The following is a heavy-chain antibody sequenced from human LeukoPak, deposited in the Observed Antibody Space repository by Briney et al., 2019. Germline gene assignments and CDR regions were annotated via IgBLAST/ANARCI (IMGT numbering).Heavy chain of an antibody. J-gene: IGHJ6*03. V-gene: IGHV4-4*09. CDR1: GGSISSYY. CDR3: ARRISGFYYYMDV. D-gene: IGHD2-15*01. CDR2: IYTSGST. Sequence: SETLSLTCTVSGGSISSYYWSWIRQPPGKGLEWIGYIYTSGSTNYNPSLKSRVTISVDTSKNQFSLKLSSVTAADTAVYYCARRISGFYYYMDVWGRGTTVTVSS.